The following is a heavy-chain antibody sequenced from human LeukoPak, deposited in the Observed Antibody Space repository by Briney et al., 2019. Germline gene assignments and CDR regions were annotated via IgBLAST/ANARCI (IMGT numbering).Heavy chain of an antibody. J-gene: IGHJ5*02. Sequence: SETLSLTCTVSGGSISSSSYYWGWIRQPPGKGLEWIGSIYYAGNTYYNPSLKSRVTISVDTSKNQFSLKLTSVTAADTAVYYCARDLHGYCGGGSCYSGGWFDPWGHGTLVTVSS. CDR2: IYYAGNT. CDR1: GGSISSSSYY. D-gene: IGHD2-15*01. V-gene: IGHV4-39*07. CDR3: ARDLHGYCGGGSCYSGGWFDP.